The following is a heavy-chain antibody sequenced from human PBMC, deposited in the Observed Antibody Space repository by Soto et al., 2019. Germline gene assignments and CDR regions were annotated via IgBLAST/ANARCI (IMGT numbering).Heavy chain of an antibody. CDR2: IYYTGIT. Sequence: SETLSLTCTVSGGSTSSSSYYWGWIRQPPGKGLEWIGSIYYTGITHYNPSLKSRATISIDTSKNQFSLNLTSVTATDTAVYYCARGQRFSDWFDPWGQGTVVTVSA. D-gene: IGHD3-3*01. CDR3: ARGQRFSDWFDP. J-gene: IGHJ5*02. V-gene: IGHV4-39*07. CDR1: GGSTSSSSYY.